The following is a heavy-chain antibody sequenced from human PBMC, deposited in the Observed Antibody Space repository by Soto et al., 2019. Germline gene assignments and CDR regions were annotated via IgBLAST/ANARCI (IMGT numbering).Heavy chain of an antibody. CDR2: ISGTGSYI. V-gene: IGHV3-21*01. CDR3: ARDSGYDSCFDY. CDR1: GFTFSSYS. D-gene: IGHD5-12*01. Sequence: GGSLRLSCAASGFTFSSYSMNWVRQAPGKGLEWVSFISGTGSYIYYADSVKGRFTISRDSAKNSLYLQMNSLRAEDTAVYYCARDSGYDSCFDYWGPGTLLTVSS. J-gene: IGHJ4*02.